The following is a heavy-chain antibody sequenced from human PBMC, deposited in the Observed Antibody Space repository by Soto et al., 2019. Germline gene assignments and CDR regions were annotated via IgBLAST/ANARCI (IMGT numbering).Heavy chain of an antibody. D-gene: IGHD3-10*01. Sequence: GGSLSLSSAASGFPFGTYAMHWVRQAPGKGLEWVAVISYDGRNQYFSDSVKGRFTFSRDNSKNALDLQMNSLRTEDTAVYYCVKDANYYGAGTSNWFDSWGQGTLVTVSS. CDR2: ISYDGRNQ. CDR1: GFPFGTYA. CDR3: VKDANYYGAGTSNWFDS. J-gene: IGHJ5*01. V-gene: IGHV3-30*18.